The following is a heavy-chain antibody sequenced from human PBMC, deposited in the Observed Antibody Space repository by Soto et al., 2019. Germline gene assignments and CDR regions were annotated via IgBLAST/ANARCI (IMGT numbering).Heavy chain of an antibody. V-gene: IGHV4-30-2*01. CDR1: GGSISSGGYS. D-gene: IGHD6-13*01. J-gene: IGHJ4*02. CDR2: IYHSGST. CDR3: ARVIADYYFDY. Sequence: KASETLSLTCAVSGGSISSGGYSWSWIRQPPGKGLEWIGYIYHSGSTYYNPSLKSRVTISVDRSKNQFSLKLSSVTAADTAVYYCARVIADYYFDYWGQGTLVTVSS.